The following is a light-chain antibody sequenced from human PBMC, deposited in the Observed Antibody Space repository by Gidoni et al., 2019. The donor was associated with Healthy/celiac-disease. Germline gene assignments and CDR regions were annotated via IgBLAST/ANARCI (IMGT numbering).Light chain of an antibody. CDR3: AAWDDSLSGPV. Sequence: QSVLTQPPSASGTPGQRVTISCSGSSSNIGSSHVYWYQQLPGTAPKLLTYRNNQRPSGVPDRFSGSKSGTSASLAISGLRSEDEADYYCAAWDDSLSGPVFGGGTKLTVL. J-gene: IGLJ2*01. CDR1: SSNIGSSH. CDR2: RNN. V-gene: IGLV1-47*01.